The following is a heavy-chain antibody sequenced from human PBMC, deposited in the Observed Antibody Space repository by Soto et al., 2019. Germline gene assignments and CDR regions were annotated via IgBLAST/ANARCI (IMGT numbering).Heavy chain of an antibody. CDR2: IYYSGST. D-gene: IGHD6-19*01. Sequence: SETLSLTCTVSGGSISSYYWSWIRQPPGKGLEWIGYIYYSGSTNYNPSLKSRVTISVDTSKNQFSLKLSSVTAADTAVYYCARGSVGSGWYRDRYYFDYWGQGTLVTVSS. J-gene: IGHJ4*02. CDR1: GGSISSYY. V-gene: IGHV4-59*12. CDR3: ARGSVGSGWYRDRYYFDY.